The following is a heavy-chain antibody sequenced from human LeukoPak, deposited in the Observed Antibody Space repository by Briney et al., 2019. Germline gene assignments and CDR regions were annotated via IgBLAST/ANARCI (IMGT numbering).Heavy chain of an antibody. V-gene: IGHV3-7*01. CDR1: GITFSGQW. D-gene: IGHD2-2*01. CDR2: IKHDGREK. Sequence: PGESLRLSCVASGITFSGQWLNWVRQAPGKGLEWVANIKHDGREKYYVDSVKGRFTISRDDGQNSLSLHMNSVRAEDTAIYYCGHTNNFYHWGQGALVVVSA. J-gene: IGHJ4*02. CDR3: GHTNNFYH.